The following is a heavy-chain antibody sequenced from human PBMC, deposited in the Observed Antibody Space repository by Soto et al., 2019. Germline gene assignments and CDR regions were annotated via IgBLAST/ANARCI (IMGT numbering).Heavy chain of an antibody. V-gene: IGHV6-1*01. CDR3: ARDLPVVVVPAAPSYYFDY. D-gene: IGHD2-2*01. Sequence: SQTLSLTCAISGDSVSSNSAAWNWIRQSPSRGLEWLGRTYYRSKWYNDYAVSVKSRITINPDTSKNQFSLQLNSVTPEDTAVYYCARDLPVVVVPAAPSYYFDYWGQGTLVTVPS. CDR1: GDSVSSNSAA. CDR2: TYYRSKWYN. J-gene: IGHJ4*02.